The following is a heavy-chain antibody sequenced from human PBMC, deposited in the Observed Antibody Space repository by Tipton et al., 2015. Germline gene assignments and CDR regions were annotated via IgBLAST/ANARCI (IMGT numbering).Heavy chain of an antibody. J-gene: IGHJ4*02. CDR3: ARATGYCSGDSCGSSSFSSFDY. Sequence: TLSLTCTVSGGSISSGAYYWSWIRQHPGKGLEWIGYIYYSGSTYYNPSLKGRVTMSVDRSKNQLSLKLRSVTATDTAVYYCARATGYCSGDSCGSSSFSSFDYWGQGILVTVSS. CDR2: IYYSGST. V-gene: IGHV4-31*03. D-gene: IGHD2-15*01. CDR1: GGSISSGAYY.